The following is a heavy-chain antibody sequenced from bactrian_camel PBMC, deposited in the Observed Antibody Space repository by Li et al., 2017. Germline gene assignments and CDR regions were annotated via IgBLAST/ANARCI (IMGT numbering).Heavy chain of an antibody. CDR3: AAGPDPYTVIAGNPRADFPY. J-gene: IGHJ4*01. CDR1: GSTASRVC. Sequence: QLVESGGGSVEVGGSLRLSCAASGSTASRVCVAWFRQAPGKERESIAAIYLGGGNTYYANSVKGRFTIAQDSAKNAVYLQMNSLIPEDTAMYYCAAGPDPYTVIAGNPRADFPYWGQGTQVTVS. V-gene: IGHV3S25*01. D-gene: IGHD6*01. CDR2: IYLGGGNT.